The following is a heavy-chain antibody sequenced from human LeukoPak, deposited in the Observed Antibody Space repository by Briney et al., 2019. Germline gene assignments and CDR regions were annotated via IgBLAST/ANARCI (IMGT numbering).Heavy chain of an antibody. D-gene: IGHD5-24*01. CDR2: IYYSGST. V-gene: IGHV4-31*03. CDR1: GGSISSRAYY. CDR3: TRADGTIYYFDS. Sequence: SQTLSLTCTVSGGSISSRAYYWSWIRQHPGKGPEWIGYIYYSGSTYYNPSLKSRVIISLNTSKTQFSLKLSSVTAADTAVYYCTRADGTIYYFDSWGQGTVVTVSS. J-gene: IGHJ4*02.